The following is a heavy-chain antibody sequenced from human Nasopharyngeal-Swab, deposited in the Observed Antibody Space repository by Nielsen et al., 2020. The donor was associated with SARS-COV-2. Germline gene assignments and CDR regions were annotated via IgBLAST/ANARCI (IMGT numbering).Heavy chain of an antibody. J-gene: IGHJ6*03. CDR2: ISGSGGST. Sequence: GESLKISCAASRFTFSSYAMSWVRQAPGKGLEWVSAISGSGGSTYYADSVKGRFTISRDNSKNALYLKMNSLRAEDTAVYFCAKGGYGSGSYYPHMDVWGKGTTVTVSS. D-gene: IGHD3-10*01. CDR3: AKGGYGSGSYYPHMDV. CDR1: RFTFSSYA. V-gene: IGHV3-23*01.